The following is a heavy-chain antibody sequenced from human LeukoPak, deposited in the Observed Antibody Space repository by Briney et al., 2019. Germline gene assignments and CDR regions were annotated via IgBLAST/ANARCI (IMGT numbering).Heavy chain of an antibody. V-gene: IGHV3-23*01. D-gene: IGHD2-2*01. CDR1: GFRFSSNA. J-gene: IGHJ6*03. CDR3: ASRTPGYCSSTSCPYYYYYMDV. Sequence: GGSLTLSCAASGFRFSSNAMCWVRQAPGKGLEWVSAISGSGGSTYYADSVKGRFTLSRDYSKNTLYLQMNSLRAEDTAVYYCASRTPGYCSSTSCPYYYYYMDVWGKGTTVTVSS. CDR2: ISGSGGST.